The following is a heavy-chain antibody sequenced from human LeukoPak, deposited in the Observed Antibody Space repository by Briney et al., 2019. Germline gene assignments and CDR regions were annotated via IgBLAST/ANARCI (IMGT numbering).Heavy chain of an antibody. D-gene: IGHD3-10*01. CDR1: GGSISSSSYY. Sequence: SETLSLTCTVSGGSISSSSYYWGWIRQPPGKGLEWIGSIYYSGSTYYNPSLKSRVTISVDTSKNQFSLKLSSVTAADTAVYYCARAADYYGSGFYMDVWGKGTTVTISS. CDR3: ARAADYYGSGFYMDV. V-gene: IGHV4-39*07. CDR2: IYYSGST. J-gene: IGHJ6*03.